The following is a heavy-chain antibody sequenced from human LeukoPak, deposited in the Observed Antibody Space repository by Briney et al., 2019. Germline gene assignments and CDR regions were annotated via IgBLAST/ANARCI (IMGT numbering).Heavy chain of an antibody. CDR1: GGTFSSYA. Sequence: ASVKVSCKASGGTFSSYAISWVRQAPGQGLEWMGGIIPIFGTANYAQKFQGRVTITADESTSTAYMGLSSLRSEDTAVYYCARDIVVVVAAEGNYYYYYGMDVWGQGTTVTVSS. J-gene: IGHJ6*02. CDR3: ARDIVVVVAAEGNYYYYYGMDV. D-gene: IGHD2-15*01. V-gene: IGHV1-69*13. CDR2: IIPIFGTA.